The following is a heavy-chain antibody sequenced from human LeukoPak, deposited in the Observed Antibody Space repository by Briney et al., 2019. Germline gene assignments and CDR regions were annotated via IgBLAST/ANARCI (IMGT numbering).Heavy chain of an antibody. CDR2: ISSSGSTI. J-gene: IGHJ4*02. CDR1: GFTFSSYE. V-gene: IGHV3-48*03. D-gene: IGHD6-13*01. Sequence: GGSLRLSCAASGFTFSSYEMNWVRQAPGKGLEWVSYISSSGSTIYYADSVKGRFTISRDNSKNTLYLQMNSLRAEDTAVYYCAKVLIASRTPCDYWGQGTLVTVSS. CDR3: AKVLIASRTPCDY.